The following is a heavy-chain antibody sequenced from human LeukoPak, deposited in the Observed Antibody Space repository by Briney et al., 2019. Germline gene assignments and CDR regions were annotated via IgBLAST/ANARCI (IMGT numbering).Heavy chain of an antibody. CDR3: ARDRAIAVAGYYGMDV. CDR1: GGTFSSYA. V-gene: IGHV1-69*13. CDR2: IIPIFGTA. J-gene: IGHJ6*02. Sequence: SVKVSCKASGGTFSSYAISWVRQAPGQGLEWMGGIIPIFGTANYAQKFQGRVTITADESTSAAYMELSSLRSEDTAVYYCARDRAIAVAGYYGMDVWGQGTTVTVSS. D-gene: IGHD6-19*01.